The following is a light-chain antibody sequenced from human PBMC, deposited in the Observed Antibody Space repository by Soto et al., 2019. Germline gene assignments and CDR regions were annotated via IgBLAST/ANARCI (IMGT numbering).Light chain of an antibody. Sequence: QSVLTQPASVSGSPGQSITISCTGTSSDAGSYNLVSWYQQHPGKAPKVMIYEVSKRPSGVSNRFSGSKSGNTASLTISGLQAEDEADYYCCSYAGSSTVVFGGGTKVTVL. J-gene: IGLJ2*01. CDR2: EVS. CDR1: SSDAGSYNL. CDR3: CSYAGSSTVV. V-gene: IGLV2-23*02.